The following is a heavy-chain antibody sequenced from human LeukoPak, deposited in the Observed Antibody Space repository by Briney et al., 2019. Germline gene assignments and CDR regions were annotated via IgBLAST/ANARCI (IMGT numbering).Heavy chain of an antibody. J-gene: IGHJ4*02. CDR2: ISRNSGSI. D-gene: IGHD3-10*01. V-gene: IGHV3-9*01. CDR3: AKDGFDRGTYLFDY. CDR1: GFTFDDYA. Sequence: PGGSLRLSCAASGFTFDDYAMHWVRQAPGKGLEWVSGISRNSGSIGYADSVKGRFTISRDNAKNSLYLQMNSLRAEDTALYYCAKDGFDRGTYLFDYWGQGTLVTVSS.